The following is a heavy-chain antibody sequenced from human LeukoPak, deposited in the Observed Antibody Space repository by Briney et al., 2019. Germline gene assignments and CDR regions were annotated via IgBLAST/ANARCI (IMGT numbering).Heavy chain of an antibody. D-gene: IGHD3-22*01. CDR3: AKDYYDSSAPGDY. CDR2: IKQGGSET. Sequence: PGGSLRLSCVASGFTFSSYSMSWVRQAPGKGLEWVAHIKQGGSETSYVDSVKGRFTVSRDSAKNSVYLQMNSLRAEDTAVYYCAKDYYDSSAPGDYWGQGTLVTVSS. CDR1: GFTFSSYS. J-gene: IGHJ4*02. V-gene: IGHV3-7*01.